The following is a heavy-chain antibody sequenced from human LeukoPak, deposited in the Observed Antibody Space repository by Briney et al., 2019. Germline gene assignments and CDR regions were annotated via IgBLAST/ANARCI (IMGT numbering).Heavy chain of an antibody. Sequence: GGSLRLSCTASGFTFGDYAMSWVRQAPGKGLEWVGFIGSKAYGGTTEYAASVKGRFTISRDDSKSIAYLQMNSLKTEDTAVYYCTYNGVFAFDIWGQGTMVTVSS. CDR1: GFTFGDYA. J-gene: IGHJ3*02. CDR2: IGSKAYGGTT. D-gene: IGHD1-14*01. V-gene: IGHV3-49*04. CDR3: TYNGVFAFDI.